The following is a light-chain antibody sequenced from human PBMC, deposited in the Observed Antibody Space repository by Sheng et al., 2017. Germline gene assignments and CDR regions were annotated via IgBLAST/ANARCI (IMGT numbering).Light chain of an antibody. J-gene: IGKJ4*01. Sequence: DIQMTQSPSSLSASVGDRVTITCRASQDISNYLAWFQQKPGKAPKSLIYAVSNLQSGVPAKFSGSGYGTEFTLTISSLQSEDFATYYCQQYRGYPLTFGGGTRVEDQT. V-gene: IGKV1-16*02. CDR2: AVS. CDR3: QQYRGYPLT. CDR1: QDISNY.